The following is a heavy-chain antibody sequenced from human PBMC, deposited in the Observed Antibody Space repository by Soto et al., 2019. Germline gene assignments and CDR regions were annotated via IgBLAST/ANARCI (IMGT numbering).Heavy chain of an antibody. V-gene: IGHV1-46*01. CDR1: GYTFTSYY. Sequence: ASVKVSCKASGYTFTSYYMHWVRQAPGQGLEWMGIINPSGGSTSYAQKFQGRVTMTRDTSTSTVYMELSSLRSEDTAVYYWARDGRSSDSSGWYYFDYWGQGTLVTVSS. D-gene: IGHD6-19*01. J-gene: IGHJ4*02. CDR3: ARDGRSSDSSGWYYFDY. CDR2: INPSGGST.